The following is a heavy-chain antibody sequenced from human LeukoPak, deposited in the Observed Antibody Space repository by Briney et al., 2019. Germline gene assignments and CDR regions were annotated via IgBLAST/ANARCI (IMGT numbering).Heavy chain of an antibody. V-gene: IGHV4-4*02. CDR2: IHHSGST. CDR3: ARVFDSGSQAYFYYMDV. J-gene: IGHJ6*03. Sequence: SGTLSLTCAVSGGSISTNNWWTWVRQPPGKGLEWIGEIHHSGSTDYNPSLKSRVTISPDKSKNQFSLTLTSVTAAHTAVYYCARVFDSGSQAYFYYMDVWGKGTTVTISS. D-gene: IGHD3-10*01. CDR1: GGSISTNNW.